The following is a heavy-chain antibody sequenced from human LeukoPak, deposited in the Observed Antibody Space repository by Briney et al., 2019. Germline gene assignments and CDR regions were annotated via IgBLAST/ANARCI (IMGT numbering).Heavy chain of an antibody. Sequence: SETLSLTCAVYGGSFSDYYWSWIRQPPGKGLEWIAEINHSGSSKYNPSLKSRVTISVDTSKNQFSLKLSSVTAADTAVYYCARTTEGGYTYDYFYYYYMDVWGKGTTVTISS. CDR3: ARTTEGGYTYDYFYYYYMDV. CDR1: GGSFSDYY. V-gene: IGHV4-34*01. D-gene: IGHD5-18*01. J-gene: IGHJ6*03. CDR2: INHSGSS.